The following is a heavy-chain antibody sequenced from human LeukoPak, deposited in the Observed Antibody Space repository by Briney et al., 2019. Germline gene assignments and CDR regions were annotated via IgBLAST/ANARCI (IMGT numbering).Heavy chain of an antibody. J-gene: IGHJ4*02. CDR3: ARFVPGGYGSGLDC. V-gene: IGHV3-66*01. D-gene: IGHD3-10*01. Sequence: PGGSLRLSCAASGFTVSRSYMTWVRQAPGKGLEWISVIYSGDTTYYVDSVKGRFTFSRDNSKNTVYLLMSSLRDDDTAVYYCARFVPGGYGSGLDCWGQGTQVTVSS. CDR1: GFTVSRSY. CDR2: IYSGDTT.